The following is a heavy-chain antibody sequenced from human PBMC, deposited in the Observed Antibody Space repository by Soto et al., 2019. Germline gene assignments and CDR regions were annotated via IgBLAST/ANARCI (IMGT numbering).Heavy chain of an antibody. Sequence: PGGSLRLSCAASGFTFSSYWMSWVRQAPGKGLEWVANIKQDGSEKYYVDSVKGRFTISRDNAKNSLYLQMNSLRAEDTAVYYCARDQSDTYYDFWSGYSYDLDYWGQGTLVTV. J-gene: IGHJ4*02. V-gene: IGHV3-7*03. D-gene: IGHD3-3*01. CDR2: IKQDGSEK. CDR1: GFTFSSYW. CDR3: ARDQSDTYYDFWSGYSYDLDY.